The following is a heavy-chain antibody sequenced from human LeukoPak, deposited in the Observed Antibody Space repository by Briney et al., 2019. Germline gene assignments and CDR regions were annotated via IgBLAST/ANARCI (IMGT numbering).Heavy chain of an antibody. Sequence: PGGSLRLSCAASGFTFSSYSMNWVRQAPGKGLEWVSYISSSSTIYYADSVKGRFTISRDNAKNSLYLQMNSLRAEDTAVYYCARDGPSDAFDIWGQGTMVTVSS. CDR2: ISSSSTI. V-gene: IGHV3-48*01. CDR1: GFTFSSYS. J-gene: IGHJ3*02. CDR3: ARDGPSDAFDI.